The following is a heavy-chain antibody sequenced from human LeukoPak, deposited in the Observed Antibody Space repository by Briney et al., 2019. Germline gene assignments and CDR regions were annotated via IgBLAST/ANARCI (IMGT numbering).Heavy chain of an antibody. CDR2: ISAYNGNT. CDR3: ARGLGGSGSYFLTFDY. CDR1: GYTFTSYI. D-gene: IGHD1-26*01. Sequence: GASVNVSCKASGYTFTSYIINWVRQAPGQGLDGMGWISAYNGNTTYAQKVQGRVTMTTDTSTSTAYMELRSLRSDDTAVYYCARGLGGSGSYFLTFDYWGQGTLVTVSS. J-gene: IGHJ4*02. V-gene: IGHV1-18*01.